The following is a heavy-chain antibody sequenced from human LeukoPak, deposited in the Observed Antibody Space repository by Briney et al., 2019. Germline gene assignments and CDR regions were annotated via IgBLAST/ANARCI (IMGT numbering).Heavy chain of an antibody. D-gene: IGHD3/OR15-3a*01. Sequence: SETLSLTCTVSGGSISNSDYSWGWIRQPPGKGLEWVGSIHHSGSNFYNSSLKSRVTMSLNTSKNRFSLKLSSVTAADTALYYCAREGGERLTLFGLAWALYYFDYWGQGTLVTVSS. CDR2: IHHSGSN. CDR3: AREGGERLTLFGLAWALYYFDY. CDR1: GGSISNSDYS. J-gene: IGHJ4*02. V-gene: IGHV4-39*07.